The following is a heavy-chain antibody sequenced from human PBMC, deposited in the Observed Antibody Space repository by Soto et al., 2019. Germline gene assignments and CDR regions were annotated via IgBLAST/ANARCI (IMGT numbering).Heavy chain of an antibody. CDR3: ARERKYQLLSWYWFDP. D-gene: IGHD2-2*01. V-gene: IGHV6-1*01. Sequence: SQTLSLTCAISGDSVSRNSAAWNWIRQSPSRGLEWLGRTHYRSRWYNDYAVSVKSRITINSDTSKNQFSLQLNSVTPEDTAVYFCARERKYQLLSWYWFDPWGQGTLVTVSS. CDR1: GDSVSRNSAA. J-gene: IGHJ5*02. CDR2: THYRSRWYN.